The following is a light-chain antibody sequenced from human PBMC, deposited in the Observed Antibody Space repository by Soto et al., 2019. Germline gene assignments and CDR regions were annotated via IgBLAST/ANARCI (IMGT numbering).Light chain of an antibody. V-gene: IGLV2-14*01. CDR2: DVS. Sequence: QSVLTQPASVSGSPGQSITISCTGTSSDVGYSNYVSWYQQLPGKAPKLMIYDVSDRPSGVSNRFSGSKSGSTASLTIYGLQAEDEADYYCSSYTSSSLYVFGTGTKLTVL. J-gene: IGLJ1*01. CDR3: SSYTSSSLYV. CDR1: SSDVGYSNY.